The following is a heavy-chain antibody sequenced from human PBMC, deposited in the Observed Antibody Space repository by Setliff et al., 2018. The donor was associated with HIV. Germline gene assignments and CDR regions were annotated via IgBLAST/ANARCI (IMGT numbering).Heavy chain of an antibody. D-gene: IGHD6-13*01. CDR1: GYTFTGYY. V-gene: IGHV1-2*02. CDR2: INPNSGGT. CDR3: ARGFRFRGIAAAAAFDY. J-gene: IGHJ4*02. Sequence: GASVKVSCKASGYTFTGYYMHWVRQAPGQGLEWMGWINPNSGGTNYAQKFQGRVTMTGDTSISTAYMELSRLRSDDTAVYYCARGFRFRGIAAAAAFDYWGQGTLVTVSS.